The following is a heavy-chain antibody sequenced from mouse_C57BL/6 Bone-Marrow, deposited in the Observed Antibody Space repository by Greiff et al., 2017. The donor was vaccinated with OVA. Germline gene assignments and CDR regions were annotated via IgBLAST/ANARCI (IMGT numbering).Heavy chain of an antibody. CDR1: GYTFTDYE. D-gene: IGHD2-12*01. Sequence: VQRVESGAELVRPGASVTLSCKASGYTFTDYEMHWVKQTPVHGLEWIGAIDPETGGTSYNQKFKGKAILTADKSSSTAYMELRSLTSEDSAVYYCTRRDLRWDYWGQGTTLTVSS. CDR2: IDPETGGT. CDR3: TRRDLRWDY. V-gene: IGHV1-15*01. J-gene: IGHJ2*01.